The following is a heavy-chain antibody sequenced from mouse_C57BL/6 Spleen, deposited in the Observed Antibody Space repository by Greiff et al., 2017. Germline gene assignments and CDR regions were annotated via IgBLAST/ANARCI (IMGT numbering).Heavy chain of an antibody. V-gene: IGHV1-5*01. CDR1: GYTFTSYW. Sequence: VQLQQSGTVLARPGASVKMSCKTSGYTFTSYWMHWVKPRPGPGLEWIGAIYPGNSDTSYNQKFKGKAKLTAVTSASTAYMELSSLTNEGSAVYYCTRTDYEYDDGGDYYAMDYWGQGTSVTVSS. D-gene: IGHD2-4*01. J-gene: IGHJ4*01. CDR2: IYPGNSDT. CDR3: TRTDYEYDDGGDYYAMDY.